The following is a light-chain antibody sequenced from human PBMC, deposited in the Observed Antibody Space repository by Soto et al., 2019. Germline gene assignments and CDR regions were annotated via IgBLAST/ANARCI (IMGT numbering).Light chain of an antibody. J-gene: IGLJ1*01. Sequence: QSVLTQPPSVSGAPGQRVTISCTGSSSNIGAGYDVHWYQQLPGTAPKLLIYGNSNRPSGVPDRFSGSKSGTSASLAITGLQAEDEADYYCQSYDSNDVFGTGTKLTVL. CDR1: SSNIGAGYD. V-gene: IGLV1-40*01. CDR3: QSYDSNDV. CDR2: GNS.